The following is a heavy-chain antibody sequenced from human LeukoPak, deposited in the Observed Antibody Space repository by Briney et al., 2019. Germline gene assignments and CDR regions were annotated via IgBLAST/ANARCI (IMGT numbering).Heavy chain of an antibody. CDR2: IYHSGST. V-gene: IGHV4-38-2*02. Sequence: PSETLSLTCTVSGYSISSGYYWGWIRQPPGKGLEWIGSIYHSGSTYYNPSLKSRVTISVDTSKNQFSLKLSSVTAADTAVYYCARAVRGYVFDYWGQGTLVTVSS. CDR1: GYSISSGYY. D-gene: IGHD5-12*01. J-gene: IGHJ4*02. CDR3: ARAVRGYVFDY.